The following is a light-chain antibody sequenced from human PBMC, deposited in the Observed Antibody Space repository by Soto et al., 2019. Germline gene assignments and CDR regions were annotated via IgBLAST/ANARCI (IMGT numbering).Light chain of an antibody. CDR3: SSYSTTSTLV. Sequence: QSALTQPASVSGSPGQSVTISCTGASSDVGGNDYVSWYQQHPGKAPKLILYEVNNRPSGVSIHFSGSKSGNTASLIISGLQADDEADYYCSSYSTTSTLVFGSGTKLTVL. CDR1: SSDVGGNDY. V-gene: IGLV2-14*01. J-gene: IGLJ1*01. CDR2: EVN.